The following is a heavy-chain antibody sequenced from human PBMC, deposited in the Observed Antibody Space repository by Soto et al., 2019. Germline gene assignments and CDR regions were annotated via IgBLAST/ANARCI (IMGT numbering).Heavy chain of an antibody. Sequence: QLQLQESGPGLVKPSETLSLTCAVSGGSISNSHYYWGWIRQPPGKGLEWVGSVYFSGSTYYHPSLKSRLTISVDKSKNKFSLNLSSVTAADTAIYYCARQKNLLWFFDGWGKGTTVTVSS. J-gene: IGHJ6*04. CDR1: GGSISNSHYY. D-gene: IGHD3-10*01. V-gene: IGHV4-39*01. CDR3: ARQKNLLWFFDG. CDR2: VYFSGST.